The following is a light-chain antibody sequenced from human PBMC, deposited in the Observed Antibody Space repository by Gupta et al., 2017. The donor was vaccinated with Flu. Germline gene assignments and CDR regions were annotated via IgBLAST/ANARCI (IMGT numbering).Light chain of an antibody. J-gene: IGLJ1*01. Sequence: QSALTQLRSVSGSPRQSVTISCTGLSSDGGDYNYVSWYQQHPGKAPKLMIYDVSKRPSGVPDRFSGSKSGNTASLTISGLQAEDEADYFCCSYAGRYTPYVFGSGTKVTVL. V-gene: IGLV2-11*01. CDR2: DVS. CDR3: CSYAGRYTPYV. CDR1: SSDGGDYNY.